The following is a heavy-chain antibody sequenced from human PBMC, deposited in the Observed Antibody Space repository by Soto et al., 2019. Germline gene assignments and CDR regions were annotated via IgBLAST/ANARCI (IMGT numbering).Heavy chain of an antibody. CDR3: ARDPTTMGSSSTEYFQH. V-gene: IGHV3-48*01. CDR1: GFTFSSYS. Sequence: PGGSLRLSCAASGFTFSSYSMNWVRQAPGKGLEWVSYISSSSSTIYYADSVKGRFTISRDNAKNSLYLQMNSLRAEDTAVYYCARDPTTMGSSSTEYFQHWGQGTLVTVSS. CDR2: ISSSSSTI. D-gene: IGHD6-6*01. J-gene: IGHJ1*01.